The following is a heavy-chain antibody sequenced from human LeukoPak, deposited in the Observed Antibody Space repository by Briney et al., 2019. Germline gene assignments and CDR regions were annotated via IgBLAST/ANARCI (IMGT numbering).Heavy chain of an antibody. V-gene: IGHV1-24*01. CDR3: ATDGRRGRLRSNQHWYFDL. CDR2: FDPEDGET. Sequence: ASVKVSGKVSGYTLTELSMHWVRQAPGKGLEWMGGFDPEDGETIYAQKFQGRVTMTEDTSTDTAYMELSSLRSEDTAVYYCATDGRRGRLRSNQHWYFDLWGRGTLVTVSS. D-gene: IGHD4-17*01. J-gene: IGHJ2*01. CDR1: GYTLTELS.